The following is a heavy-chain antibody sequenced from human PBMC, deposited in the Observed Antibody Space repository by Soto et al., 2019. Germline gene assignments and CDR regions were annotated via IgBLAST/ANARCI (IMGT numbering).Heavy chain of an antibody. V-gene: IGHV3-53*01. CDR3: AKDLGPLRLLNYYFYGLDV. CDR2: IESGGST. D-gene: IGHD2-15*01. Sequence: GGSLGLSCNASVVSVSSTYVSWVRHAPGMGLEWVAVIESGGSTHYADSVKGRFTISRDIPKNMIYLQLHTLRAEDTAVYYCAKDLGPLRLLNYYFYGLDVWGQGTTVNVSS. CDR1: VVSVSSTY. J-gene: IGHJ6*02.